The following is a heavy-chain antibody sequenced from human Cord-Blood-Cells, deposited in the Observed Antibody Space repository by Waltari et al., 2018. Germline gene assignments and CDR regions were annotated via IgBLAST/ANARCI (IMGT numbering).Heavy chain of an antibody. D-gene: IGHD3-16*01. CDR2: ISSSSSYI. V-gene: IGHV3-21*01. CDR1: GFTFSSYS. CDR3: ARDQFEGAFDI. Sequence: EVQLVESGGGLVKHGGSLRLSCAASGFTFSSYSMNWVRQAPGKGLEWVSSISSSSSYIYYADSVKGRFTISRDNAKNSLYLQMNSLRAEDTAVYYCARDQFEGAFDIWGQGTMVTVSS. J-gene: IGHJ3*02.